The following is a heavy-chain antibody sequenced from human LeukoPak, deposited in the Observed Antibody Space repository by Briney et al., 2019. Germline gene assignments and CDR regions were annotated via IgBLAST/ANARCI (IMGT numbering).Heavy chain of an antibody. D-gene: IGHD4-11*01. CDR1: GFTFVDYG. Sequence: GGSLRLSCAASGFTFVDYGMSWVRQAPGKGLEWVSGINWNGGSIGYVDSVKGRFTISRDNAKNSLYLQMNSLRAEDTAVYYCAKDLDGTVTNWFDPWGQGTLVTVSS. V-gene: IGHV3-20*04. CDR3: AKDLDGTVTNWFDP. CDR2: INWNGGSI. J-gene: IGHJ5*02.